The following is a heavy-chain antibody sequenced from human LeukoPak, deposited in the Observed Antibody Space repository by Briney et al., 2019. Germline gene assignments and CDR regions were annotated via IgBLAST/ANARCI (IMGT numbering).Heavy chain of an antibody. CDR1: GGSFSGYY. CDR2: INHSGST. J-gene: IGHJ4*02. Sequence: PSETLSLTCAVYGGSFSGYYWSWIRQPPGKGLEWIGEINHSGSTNYNPSLKSRVTISVDTSKNQFSLKLSSVTAADTAVYYCASYTAGGGGLDYWGQGTLVTVSS. V-gene: IGHV4-34*01. D-gene: IGHD5-18*01. CDR3: ASYTAGGGGLDY.